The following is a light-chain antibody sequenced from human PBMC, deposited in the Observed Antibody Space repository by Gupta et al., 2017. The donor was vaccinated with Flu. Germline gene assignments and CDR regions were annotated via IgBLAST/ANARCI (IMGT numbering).Light chain of an antibody. CDR3: QQSDSSPKT. V-gene: IGKV1-39*01. CDR1: QNINYY. CDR2: AAS. Sequence: DIQMTQSPSSLSASVGDRVTITCRASQNINYYLNWYQHKPGKAPNLLIYAASSLQSGVPSRFSGSGSGTDFTLTISSLQPEDFATYYCQQSDSSPKTFGGGTXVEIK. J-gene: IGKJ4*01.